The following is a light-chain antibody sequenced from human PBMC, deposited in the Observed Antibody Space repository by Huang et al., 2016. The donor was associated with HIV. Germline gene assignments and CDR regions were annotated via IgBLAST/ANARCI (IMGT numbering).Light chain of an antibody. J-gene: IGKJ1*01. Sequence: IVMTQTPLSLPVTPGEAASISCRSSQSLLGADGNTYVDWYLQKPGQSPQILMYTRSARASGVPDRFSGSGSGSEVTLTIIRVEAEDVGIYYCMQRLETPWTFGQGTKVEIK. CDR1: QSLLGADGNTY. CDR2: TRS. CDR3: MQRLETPWT. V-gene: IGKV2-40*01.